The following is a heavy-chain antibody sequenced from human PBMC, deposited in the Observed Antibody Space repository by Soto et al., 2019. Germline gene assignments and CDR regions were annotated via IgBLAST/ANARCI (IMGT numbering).Heavy chain of an antibody. CDR3: PTVGKKRGFDY. D-gene: IGHD3-10*01. J-gene: IGHJ4*02. Sequence: SEILSLTCTVAGGGVSSGTYYGSWIRQPPGKGLGWIGHIYFTGSTNYNPSLKSRVTMSLDTSRNQFSLNLSSVTHADTAVYYCPTVGKKRGFDYWREATLVTVSS. V-gene: IGHV4-61*01. CDR1: GGGVSSGTYY. CDR2: IYFTGST.